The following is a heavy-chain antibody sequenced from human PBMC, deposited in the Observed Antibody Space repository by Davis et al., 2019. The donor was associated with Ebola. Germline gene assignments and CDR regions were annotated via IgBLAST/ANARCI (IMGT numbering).Heavy chain of an antibody. J-gene: IGHJ3*01. Sequence: PSETLSLTCTVSGGSITSYYWSWIRQPPGKRLEWIGYIYYSGSTNYNPSLKSRVTILVDTSKNQFSLKLTSVTAADTAVYYCARGGFDVWSGYFDAFDLWGQGTMVTVSS. CDR3: ARGGFDVWSGYFDAFDL. CDR1: GGSITSYY. D-gene: IGHD3-3*01. CDR2: IYYSGST. V-gene: IGHV4-59*01.